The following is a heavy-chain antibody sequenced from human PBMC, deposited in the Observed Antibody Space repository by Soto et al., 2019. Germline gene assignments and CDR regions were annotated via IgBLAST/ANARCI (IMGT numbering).Heavy chain of an antibody. D-gene: IGHD6-13*01. V-gene: IGHV4-39*01. CDR3: ARLDIAAAGTFDY. CDR2: IYYSGST. CDR1: GGSISSSSYY. Sequence: ETLYLACTVSGGSISSSSYYWGWIRQPPGKGLEWIGSIYYSGSTYYNPSLKSRVTISVDTSKNQFSLKLSSVTAADTAVYYCARLDIAAAGTFDYWGQGTLVTVSS. J-gene: IGHJ4*02.